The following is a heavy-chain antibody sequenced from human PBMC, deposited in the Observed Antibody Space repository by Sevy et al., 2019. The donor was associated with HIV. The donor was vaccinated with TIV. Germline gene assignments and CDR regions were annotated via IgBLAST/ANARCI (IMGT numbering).Heavy chain of an antibody. Sequence: GGSLRLTCAASGFTFSSYAMSWVRQAPGKGLEWVSAISGSGGSTYYADSVKGRFTISRDNSKNTLYLQMNSLRAEDTAVYYCAKAGYSSSWFDYWGQGTLVTVSS. V-gene: IGHV3-23*01. D-gene: IGHD6-13*01. J-gene: IGHJ4*02. CDR1: GFTFSSYA. CDR3: AKAGYSSSWFDY. CDR2: ISGSGGST.